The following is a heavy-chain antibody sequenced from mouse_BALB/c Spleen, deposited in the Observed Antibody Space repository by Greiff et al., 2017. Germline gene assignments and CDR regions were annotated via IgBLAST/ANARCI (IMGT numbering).Heavy chain of an antibody. J-gene: IGHJ4*01. CDR3: ARRGMPYAVDY. CDR1: GFTFSSFG. V-gene: IGHV5-17*02. D-gene: IGHD6-1*01. CDR2: ISSGSSTI. Sequence: EVKVVESGGGLVQPGGSRKLSCAASGFTFSSFGMHWVRQAPEKGLEWVAYISSGSSTIYYADTVKGRFTISRDNPKNTLFLQMTSLRSEDTAMYYCARRGMPYAVDYWGQGTSVTVSS.